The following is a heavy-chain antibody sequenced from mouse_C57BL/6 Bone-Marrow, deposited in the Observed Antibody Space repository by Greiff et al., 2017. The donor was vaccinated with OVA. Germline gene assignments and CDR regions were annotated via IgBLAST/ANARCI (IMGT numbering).Heavy chain of an antibody. CDR3: ARWYDYGGYAMDY. Sequence: EVQLQQSGPELVKPGASVKMSCKASGYTFTDYNMHWVKQSHGKSLEWIGYINPNNGGTSYNQKFKGKATLTVNKSSSTAYMELRSLTSEDSAVYYCARWYDYGGYAMDYWGQGTSVTVSS. D-gene: IGHD2-4*01. J-gene: IGHJ4*01. CDR1: GYTFTDYN. CDR2: INPNNGGT. V-gene: IGHV1-22*01.